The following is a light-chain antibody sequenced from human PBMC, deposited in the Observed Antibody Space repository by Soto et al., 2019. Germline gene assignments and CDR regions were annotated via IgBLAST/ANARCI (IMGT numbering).Light chain of an antibody. Sequence: DVQMTQSPTSLSASVGDRVTITCRASQTIRTTLNWYQQRSGKAPKLLIYGAFHLESVVPPRFSGSGSGTDFALTIDSLQPEDFATYSCQQSFNTPPYTFGRGTRLEI. J-gene: IGKJ2*01. CDR3: QQSFNTPPYT. CDR2: GAF. V-gene: IGKV1-39*01. CDR1: QTIRTT.